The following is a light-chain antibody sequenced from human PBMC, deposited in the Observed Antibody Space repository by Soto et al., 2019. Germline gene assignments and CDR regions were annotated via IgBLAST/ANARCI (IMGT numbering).Light chain of an antibody. J-gene: IGKJ4*01. CDR2: FAS. CDR3: QQYNVYPFT. V-gene: IGKV1-16*01. Sequence: DIQMTQSPSSLSASLGDRVNITCRASQGVSTFLAWFQQKPGKAPKSLIYFASSLQSGVPSRFSGSGSGTDFTLTISSLQPEDFATYYCQQYNVYPFTFGGGTKVDIK. CDR1: QGVSTF.